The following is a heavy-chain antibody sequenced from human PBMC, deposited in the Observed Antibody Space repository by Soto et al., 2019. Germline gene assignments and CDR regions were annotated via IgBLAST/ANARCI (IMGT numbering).Heavy chain of an antibody. D-gene: IGHD3-10*01. V-gene: IGHV4-34*01. J-gene: IGHJ4*02. CDR2: INHSGST. Sequence: QVQLQQWGAGLLKPSETLSLTCAVYGGSFSGYYWSWIRQPPGKGLEWIGEINHSGSTNYNPSLKSRVTISVDTSKNQFPLKLSSVTAADTAVYYCARGRRKSITMVRGVPYDCWGQGTLVTVSS. CDR1: GGSFSGYY. CDR3: ARGRRKSITMVRGVPYDC.